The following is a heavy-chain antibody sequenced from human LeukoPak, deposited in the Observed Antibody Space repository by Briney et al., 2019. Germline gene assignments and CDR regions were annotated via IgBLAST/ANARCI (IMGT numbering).Heavy chain of an antibody. D-gene: IGHD3-10*01. V-gene: IGHV1-3*01. CDR1: GYTFTIYA. Sequence: ASVTVSFTASGYTFTIYAMHWVRQAPGQRLEWMGWINAGNGNTKYSQKFQGRVTITRDTSASTAYMELSSLRSEDTAVYYCATDGYGSGSYADYWGQGTLVTVSS. CDR3: ATDGYGSGSYADY. CDR2: INAGNGNT. J-gene: IGHJ4*02.